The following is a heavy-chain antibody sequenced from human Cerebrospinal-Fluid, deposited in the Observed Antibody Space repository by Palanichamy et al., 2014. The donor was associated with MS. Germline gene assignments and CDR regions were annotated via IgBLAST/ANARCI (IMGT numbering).Heavy chain of an antibody. V-gene: IGHV1-2*04. D-gene: IGHD5-18*01. CDR2: INPNSGGT. J-gene: IGHJ6*02. CDR1: GYTFRGYY. CDR3: ARDGSYGLGVYGLGYGMDV. Sequence: QVQLVQSGAEVKKPGASVKVSCKASGYTFRGYYTHWVRQAPGQGLEWMGRINPNSGGTNYAQKFQGWVTMTRDTSISTAYMELSRLRSDDTAVYYCARDGSYGLGVYGLGYGMDVWGQGTTVTVSS.